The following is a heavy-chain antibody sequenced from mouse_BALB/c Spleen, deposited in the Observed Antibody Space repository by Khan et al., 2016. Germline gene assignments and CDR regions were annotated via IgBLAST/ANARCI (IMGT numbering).Heavy chain of an antibody. D-gene: IGHD1-1*01. CDR1: GYSITSDYA. CDR2: ISYSCST. Sequence: EVKLLESGPGLVKPSQSLSLTCTVTGYSITSDYAWNWIRQFPGNKLEWMGYISYSCSTSYNPSLKSRISITRDTSKNQFFLQLNSVTTEDTATXYCARGRYYGSRGYFDVWGAGTTVTVSS. V-gene: IGHV3-2*02. J-gene: IGHJ1*01. CDR3: ARGRYYGSRGYFDV.